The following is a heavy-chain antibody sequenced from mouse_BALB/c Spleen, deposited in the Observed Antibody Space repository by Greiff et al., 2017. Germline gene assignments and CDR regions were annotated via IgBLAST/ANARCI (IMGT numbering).Heavy chain of an antibody. CDR2: IYPGDGDT. D-gene: IGHD4-1*02. CDR3: APNWDERGQFAY. Sequence: QVQLQQSGPELVKPGASVKISCKASGYAFSSSWMNWVKQRPGQGLEWIGRIYPGDGDTNYNGKFKGKATLTADKSSSTAYMQLSSLTSVDSAVYFCAPNWDERGQFAYWGQGTLVTVSA. J-gene: IGHJ3*01. V-gene: IGHV1-82*01. CDR1: GYAFSSSW.